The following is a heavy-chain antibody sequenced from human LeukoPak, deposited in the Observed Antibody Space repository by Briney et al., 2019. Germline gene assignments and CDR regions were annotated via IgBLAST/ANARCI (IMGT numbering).Heavy chain of an antibody. D-gene: IGHD1-26*01. CDR1: GYTFTSYY. V-gene: IGHV1-46*01. CDR3: AREYSRSYLWWSSYMDV. CDR2: INPTGGST. J-gene: IGHJ6*03. Sequence: ASVKVSCKASGYTFTSYYMHWVRQAPGQGLEWMGLINPTGGSTGYAQKFQGRVTMTRDMSTSTDYLELSSLRSEDTAVYYCAREYSRSYLWWSSYMDVWGKGTTVTVSS.